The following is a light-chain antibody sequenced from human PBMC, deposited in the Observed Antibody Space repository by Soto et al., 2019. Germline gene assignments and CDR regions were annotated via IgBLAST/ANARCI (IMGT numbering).Light chain of an antibody. Sequence: LTQPASVSGSPGQSITISCTGTSSDIGSYDLVSWYQQHPGTAPKLIIYEVTKRPSGVSTRFSGSKSGNTAPLTISGLQAVDEADYYCCSFADFTYVFGTGTKVTVL. CDR1: SSDIGSYDL. CDR3: CSFADFTYV. CDR2: EVT. J-gene: IGLJ1*01. V-gene: IGLV2-23*02.